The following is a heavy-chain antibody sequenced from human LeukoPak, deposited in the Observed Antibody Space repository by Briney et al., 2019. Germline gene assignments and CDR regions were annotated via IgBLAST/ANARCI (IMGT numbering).Heavy chain of an antibody. CDR1: GYTFTSYG. V-gene: IGHV1-8*02. D-gene: IGHD2-15*01. CDR3: ARGSCGSCYFNYYYYYYMDV. CDR2: MNPNSGNT. J-gene: IGHJ6*03. Sequence: GASVKVSCKASGYTFTSYGISWVRQATGQGLEWMGWMNPNSGNTGYAQKFQGRVTMTRNTSISTAYMELSSLRSEDTAVYYCARGSCGSCYFNYYYYYYMDVWGKGTTVTISS.